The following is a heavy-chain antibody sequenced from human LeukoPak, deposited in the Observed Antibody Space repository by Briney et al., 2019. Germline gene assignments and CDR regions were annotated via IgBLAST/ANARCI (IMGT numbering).Heavy chain of an antibody. D-gene: IGHD3-3*01. CDR3: ARDFMTIFGVAHYYMDV. CDR2: IYTSGST. Sequence: PSETLSLTCTVSGGSISSYYWSWIRQPAGEGLEWIGRIYTSGSTNYNPSLKSRVTMSVDTSKNQFSLKLSSVTAADTAVYYCARDFMTIFGVAHYYMDVWGKGTTVTVSS. V-gene: IGHV4-4*07. CDR1: GGSISSYY. J-gene: IGHJ6*03.